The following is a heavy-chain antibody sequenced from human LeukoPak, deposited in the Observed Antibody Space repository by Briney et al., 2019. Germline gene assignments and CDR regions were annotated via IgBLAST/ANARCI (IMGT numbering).Heavy chain of an antibody. V-gene: IGHV4-34*01. CDR2: INHSGST. D-gene: IGHD3-3*01. CDR1: GGSFSGYY. Sequence: SETLSLTCAVYGGSFSGYYWSWIRQPPGKGLEWIGEINHSGSTNYNPSLKSRVTISVDTSKNQFSLKLSSVTAADTAVYYCARQNYYDFWSGYSIFDYWGQGTLVTVSS. CDR3: ARQNYYDFWSGYSIFDY. J-gene: IGHJ4*02.